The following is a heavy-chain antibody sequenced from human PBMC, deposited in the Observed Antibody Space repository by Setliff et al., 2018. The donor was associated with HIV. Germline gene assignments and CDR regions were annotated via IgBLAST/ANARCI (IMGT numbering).Heavy chain of an antibody. V-gene: IGHV1-3*01. CDR3: ARTDYDSGKSVLDS. J-gene: IGHJ5*01. Sequence: ASVKVSCKASGFTFSKSAIHWVRQAPGQRLELMAWINAANGHAKYSQKFQGRVTITRNTSATIAYMELSSLTSEDTALYFCARTDYDSGKSVLDSWGQGTLVTVSS. CDR1: GFTFSKSA. D-gene: IGHD3-10*01. CDR2: INAANGHA.